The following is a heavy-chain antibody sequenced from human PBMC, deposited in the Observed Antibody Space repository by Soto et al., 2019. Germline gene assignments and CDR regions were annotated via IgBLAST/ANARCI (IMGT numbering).Heavy chain of an antibody. CDR2: ILVDGRT. CDR3: AKATATGGGAFDI. Sequence: GGSLRLSCAASGLICSSYDMSWVRQAPGKGLEWVSTILVDGRTFYVDSVKGRFTISRDSSQNTVYLQMNSLTAGDTALYYCAKATATGGGAFDICGQGTMVTVSS. V-gene: IGHV3-23*01. J-gene: IGHJ3*02. D-gene: IGHD2-8*02. CDR1: GLICSSYD.